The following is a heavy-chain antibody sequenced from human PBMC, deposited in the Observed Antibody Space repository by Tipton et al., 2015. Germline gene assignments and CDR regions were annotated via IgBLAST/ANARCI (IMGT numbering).Heavy chain of an antibody. CDR2: IFHRGDT. V-gene: IGHV4-39*07. CDR1: SGSIISSSYS. D-gene: IGHD3-10*01. Sequence: TLSLTCTVSSGSIISSSYSWGWIRQPPGKGLEWIGSIFHRGDTNYSPSLKSRVTISLDTSKNQFSLKLNSVTAADTAVYYCARGLLLWFGMSDYWGRGTLVTVSS. J-gene: IGHJ4*02. CDR3: ARGLLLWFGMSDY.